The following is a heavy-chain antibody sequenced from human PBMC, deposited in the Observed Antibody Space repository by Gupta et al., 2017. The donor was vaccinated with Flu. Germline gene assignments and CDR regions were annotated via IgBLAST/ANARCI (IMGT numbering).Heavy chain of an antibody. CDR3: TTAPWVVPAAIRGYGMDV. CDR2: IKSKTDGGTT. J-gene: IGHJ6*02. V-gene: IGHV3-15*01. D-gene: IGHD2-2*01. Sequence: EVQLVESGGGLVKPGGSLRLSCAASGFTFSNAWMSWVRQAPGKGLEWVGRIKSKTDGGTTDYAAPVKGRFTISRDDSKNTLYLQMNSLKTEDTAVYYCTTAPWVVPAAIRGYGMDVWGQGTTVTVSS. CDR1: GFTFSNAW.